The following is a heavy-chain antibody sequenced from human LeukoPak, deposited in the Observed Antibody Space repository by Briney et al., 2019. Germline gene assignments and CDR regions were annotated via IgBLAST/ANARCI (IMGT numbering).Heavy chain of an antibody. CDR3: AGSHMLQYCSRTNCGREFDY. J-gene: IGHJ4*02. D-gene: IGHD2-2*01. CDR2: IYYTGST. CDR1: GASISNYY. V-gene: IGHV4-59*01. Sequence: SETLSLTCTVSGASISNYYWSWIRQPPGKGLEWIGYIYYTGSTNYNPSLKSRVTIAVDTAKKQFSLKLRSVTSADTAVYYCAGSHMLQYCSRTNCGREFDYWGQGTLVTVSS.